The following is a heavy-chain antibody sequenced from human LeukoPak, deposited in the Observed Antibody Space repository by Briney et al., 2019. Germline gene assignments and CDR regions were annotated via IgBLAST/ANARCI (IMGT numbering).Heavy chain of an antibody. CDR3: AKDRSPHPYCSSTSCYPLEH. D-gene: IGHD2-2*01. J-gene: IGHJ1*01. CDR2: MSRCSSYI. V-gene: IGHV3-21*01. Sequence: PGGSLRLSCAASGFTFSSYSMNWVRQAPGKGLEWVSSMSRCSSYIYYADSVKGRFTISRDNSKDTLYLQMNSLRAEDTAVYYCAKDRSPHPYCSSTSCYPLEHWGQGTLVTVSS. CDR1: GFTFSSYS.